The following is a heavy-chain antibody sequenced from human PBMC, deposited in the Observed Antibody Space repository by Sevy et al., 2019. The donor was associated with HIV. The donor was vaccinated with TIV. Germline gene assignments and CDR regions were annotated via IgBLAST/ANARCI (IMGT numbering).Heavy chain of an antibody. CDR3: AGEGCSGGSCYYGGYWYSDL. CDR2: ISYDGSYK. CDR1: GFTFGNYA. V-gene: IGHV3-30-3*01. J-gene: IGHJ2*01. D-gene: IGHD2-15*01. Sequence: GGSLRLSCTASGFTFGNYAMHWVRQAPGKGLEWVAVISYDGSYKYYADFVKGRFTVSRANSKNTLYLQMNSLRAEDKAVYYCAGEGCSGGSCYYGGYWYSDLWGRGTLVTVSS.